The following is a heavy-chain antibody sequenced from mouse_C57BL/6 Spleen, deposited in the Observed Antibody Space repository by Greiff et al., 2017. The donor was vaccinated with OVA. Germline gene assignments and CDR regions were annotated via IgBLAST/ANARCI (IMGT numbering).Heavy chain of an antibody. Sequence: EVKLQESGPGLVKPSQSLSLTCSVTGYSITSGYYWNWIRQFPGNKLEWMGYISYDGSNNYNPSLKNRISITRDTSKNQFFLKLNSVTTEDTATYYCARDDYDALYYAMDYWGQGTSVTVSS. CDR3: ARDDYDALYYAMDY. CDR2: ISYDGSN. J-gene: IGHJ4*01. CDR1: GYSITSGYY. V-gene: IGHV3-6*01. D-gene: IGHD2-4*01.